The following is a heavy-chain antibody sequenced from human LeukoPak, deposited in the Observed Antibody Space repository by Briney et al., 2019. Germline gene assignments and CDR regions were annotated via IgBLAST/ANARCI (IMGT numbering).Heavy chain of an antibody. Sequence: PSETLSLTCTVSGGSISSYYWSWIRQPAGKGLEWIGRICTSGSTNYNPSLKSRVTMSVDTSKNQFSLKLSSVTAADTAVYYCARDSRLWYSSGWYYFDYWGQGTLVTVSS. J-gene: IGHJ4*02. CDR1: GGSISSYY. D-gene: IGHD6-19*01. CDR2: ICTSGST. CDR3: ARDSRLWYSSGWYYFDY. V-gene: IGHV4-4*07.